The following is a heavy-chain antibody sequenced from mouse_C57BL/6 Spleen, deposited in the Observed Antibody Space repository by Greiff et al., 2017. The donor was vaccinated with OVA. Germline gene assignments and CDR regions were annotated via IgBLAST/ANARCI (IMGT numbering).Heavy chain of an antibody. CDR2: IYPRSGNT. J-gene: IGHJ3*01. V-gene: IGHV1-81*01. CDR3: ARSDYGSSQSAWFAY. Sequence: QVQLQQSGAELARPGASVKLSCKASGYTFTSYGISWVKQRTGQGLEWIGEIYPRSGNTYYNEKFKGKATLTADKSSSTAYMEHRSLTSEDSAVYVGARSDYGSSQSAWFAYWGQGTLVTVSA. D-gene: IGHD1-1*01. CDR1: GYTFTSYG.